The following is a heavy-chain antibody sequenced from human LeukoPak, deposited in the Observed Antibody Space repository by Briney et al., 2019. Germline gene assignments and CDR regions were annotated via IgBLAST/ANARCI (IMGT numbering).Heavy chain of an antibody. Sequence: AGGSLRLSCSASGFTFSSYVMHWVRQAPGKGLEWVAVISYDGSNKYYADSVKGRFTISRDNSKNTLSLQMSSLRAEDTAVYYCATDRGWRTSGYYLYYFEYWGQGTLVTYSS. CDR1: GFTFSSYV. CDR3: ATDRGWRTSGYYLYYFEY. V-gene: IGHV3-30-3*01. CDR2: ISYDGSNK. D-gene: IGHD3-3*01. J-gene: IGHJ4*02.